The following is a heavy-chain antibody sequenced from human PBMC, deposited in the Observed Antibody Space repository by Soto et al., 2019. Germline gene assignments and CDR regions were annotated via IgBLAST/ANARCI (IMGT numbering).Heavy chain of an antibody. Sequence: QVQLVQSGAEVKKPGASVKVSCKVFDYTFSTYGVSWVRQAPGQGLEWMGWISGYNGNTNYAEKFQGIVTLTTDTCTSPAYTELRSPRSDDTAGYYCARGRLLASIKAPFEYWGPGALVPVSS. CDR2: ISGYNGNT. CDR3: ARGRLLASIKAPFEY. V-gene: IGHV1-18*04. D-gene: IGHD3-3*01. J-gene: IGHJ4*02. CDR1: DYTFSTYG.